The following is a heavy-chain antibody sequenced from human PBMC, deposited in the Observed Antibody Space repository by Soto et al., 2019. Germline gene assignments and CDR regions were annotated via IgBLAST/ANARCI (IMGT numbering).Heavy chain of an antibody. J-gene: IGHJ4*02. D-gene: IGHD5-12*01. Sequence: SETQSLTCTVSGGSISSGDYYWSWICQPPGKGLEWIGYIYYSGSTYYNPSLKSRVTISVDTSKNQFSLKLISVTAAVTAVYYCARGTWDGYNVWRQGPLGIVSS. V-gene: IGHV4-30-4*01. CDR2: IYYSGST. CDR1: GGSISSGDYY. CDR3: ARGTWDGYNV.